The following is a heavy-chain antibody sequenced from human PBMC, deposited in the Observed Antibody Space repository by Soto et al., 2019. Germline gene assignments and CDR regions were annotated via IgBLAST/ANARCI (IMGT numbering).Heavy chain of an antibody. V-gene: IGHV1-18*01. CDR2: ISAHHGDT. D-gene: IGHD4-17*01. Sequence: QVRLVQSGSEVKKPGASVKVSCKASGYTFTSYGFSWVRQDPGQGLEWVGWISAHHGDTNYAQKFQGRVTMTTDTSTSTAYMELRSLRSDDTAVYYCARDTMVTSNWFDTWGQGTLVTVSS. CDR1: GYTFTSYG. J-gene: IGHJ5*02. CDR3: ARDTMVTSNWFDT.